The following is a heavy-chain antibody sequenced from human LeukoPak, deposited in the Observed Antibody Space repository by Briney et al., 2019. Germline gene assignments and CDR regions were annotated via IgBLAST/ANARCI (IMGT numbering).Heavy chain of an antibody. J-gene: IGHJ4*02. CDR2: ISYDGSNK. V-gene: IGHV3-30-3*01. CDR3: ARDLNYDILTGYQDTFDY. D-gene: IGHD3-9*01. CDR1: GFTFSSYA. Sequence: PGGSLRLSCAASGFTFSSYAMHWVRQAPGKGLEWVAVISYDGSNKYYADSVKGRFTIPRDNSKNTLYLQMNSLRAEDTAVYYCARDLNYDILTGYQDTFDYWGQGTLVTVSS.